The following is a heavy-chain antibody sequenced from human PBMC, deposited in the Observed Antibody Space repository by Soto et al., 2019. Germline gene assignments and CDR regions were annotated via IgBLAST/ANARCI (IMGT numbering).Heavy chain of an antibody. Sequence: QLQLQESGPGLVKPSETLSLTCTVSGGSISSSSYYWGWIRQPPGKGLEWIGSIYYSGSTYYNPSLKSRVTISVDTSKNQFSLKLSSVTAADTAVYYCARQTVVVVPAAINAFDIWGQGTMVTVSS. D-gene: IGHD2-2*01. V-gene: IGHV4-39*01. CDR2: IYYSGST. J-gene: IGHJ3*02. CDR3: ARQTVVVVPAAINAFDI. CDR1: GGSISSSSYY.